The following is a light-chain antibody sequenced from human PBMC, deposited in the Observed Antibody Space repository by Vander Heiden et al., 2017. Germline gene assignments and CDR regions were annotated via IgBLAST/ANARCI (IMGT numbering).Light chain of an antibody. Sequence: EIVLTQSPGTLSLSPGERATLSCRASQSFSSTYLAWYQQKPGQAPRLLIYDASSRATGIPDRFSGSGSGTDFTLTISRLEPEDFAVYYCQNFSSSLITFGQGTRLGIK. V-gene: IGKV3-20*01. CDR2: DAS. CDR1: QSFSSTY. J-gene: IGKJ5*01. CDR3: QNFSSSLIT.